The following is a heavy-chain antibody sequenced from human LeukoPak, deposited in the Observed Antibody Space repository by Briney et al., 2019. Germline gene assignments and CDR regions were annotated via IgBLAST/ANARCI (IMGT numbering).Heavy chain of an antibody. CDR1: GFTFSSYS. V-gene: IGHV3-48*04. D-gene: IGHD3-9*01. Sequence: GGSLRLSCAASGFTFSSYSMNWVRQTPGKGLEWVSYISSSGSTIYYADSVKGRFTISRDNAKNSLYLQMNSLRAKDTAVYYCARDPSSTGYADYWGQGTLVTVSS. J-gene: IGHJ4*02. CDR3: ARDPSSTGYADY. CDR2: ISSSGSTI.